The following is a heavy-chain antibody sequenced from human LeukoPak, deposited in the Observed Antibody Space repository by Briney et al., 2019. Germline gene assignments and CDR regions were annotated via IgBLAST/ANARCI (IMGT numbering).Heavy chain of an antibody. CDR1: GGSISSSSYY. CDR2: IYYSGST. D-gene: IGHD2-21*02. J-gene: IGHJ4*02. CDR3: ARYCGGDCYREGADDY. V-gene: IGHV4-39*07. Sequence: PSETLSLTCTVSGGSISSSSYYWGWIRQPPGKGLEWIGSIYYSGSTYYNPSLKSRVTISVDTSKNQFSLKLSSVTAADTAVYYCARYCGGDCYREGADDYWGQGTLVTVSS.